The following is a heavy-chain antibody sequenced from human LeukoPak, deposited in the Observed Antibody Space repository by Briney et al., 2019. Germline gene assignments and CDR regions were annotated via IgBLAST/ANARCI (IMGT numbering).Heavy chain of an antibody. D-gene: IGHD3-10*01. CDR3: ARREGYYGSGSRYNWFDP. J-gene: IGHJ5*02. Sequence: SETLSLTCTVSGGSISSYYWNWIRQPPGKGLEWIGYIYYSGSTNYNPSLKSRVTISVDTSKNQFSLKLSSVTAADTAVYYCARREGYYGSGSRYNWFDPWGQGTLVTVSS. V-gene: IGHV4-59*08. CDR2: IYYSGST. CDR1: GGSISSYY.